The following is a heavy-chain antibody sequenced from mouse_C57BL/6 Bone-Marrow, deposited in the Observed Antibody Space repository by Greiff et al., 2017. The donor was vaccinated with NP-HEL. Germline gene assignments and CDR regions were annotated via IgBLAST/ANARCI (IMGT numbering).Heavy chain of an antibody. CDR3: ARSIYYDYADDPFYAMDY. Sequence: EVMLVESGGGLVQPGGSLSLSCAASGFTFTDYYMSWVRQPPGKALEWLVFIRNKANGYTTEFRASVKGRFTISRDNFQSILYLQMNALRADDSATYYCARSIYYDYADDPFYAMDYWGQGTSVTVSS. CDR2: IRNKANGYTT. CDR1: GFTFTDYY. J-gene: IGHJ4*01. D-gene: IGHD2-4*01. V-gene: IGHV7-3*01.